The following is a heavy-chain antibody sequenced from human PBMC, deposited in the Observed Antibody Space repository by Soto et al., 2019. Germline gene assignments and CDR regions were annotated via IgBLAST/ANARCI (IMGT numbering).Heavy chain of an antibody. Sequence: QVQLVQSGAEVQKPGSSVKVSCKASGGTFSSYTISWVRQAPGQGLEWMGRIIPILGIANYAQKFQGRVTITADKSTSTAYMELSSLRSEDTAVYYCARGSYYGSGSADYMDVWGKGTTVTVSS. V-gene: IGHV1-69*02. CDR1: GGTFSSYT. J-gene: IGHJ6*03. CDR3: ARGSYYGSGSADYMDV. D-gene: IGHD3-10*01. CDR2: IIPILGIA.